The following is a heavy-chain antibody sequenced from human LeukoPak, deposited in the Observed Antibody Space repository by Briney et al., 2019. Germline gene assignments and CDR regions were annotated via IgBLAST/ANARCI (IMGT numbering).Heavy chain of an antibody. J-gene: IGHJ4*02. V-gene: IGHV1-2*06. CDR2: INPNSGGT. Sequence: ASVKVSCTASGYTLTDYYMHWVRQAPGQGLEWMGRINPNSGGTNYAQKFQGRVTMTRDTSISTAYMELSRLRSDDTAVYYCAKANDYGDYDGDYWGQGTLVTVSS. D-gene: IGHD4-17*01. CDR3: AKANDYGDYDGDY. CDR1: GYTLTDYY.